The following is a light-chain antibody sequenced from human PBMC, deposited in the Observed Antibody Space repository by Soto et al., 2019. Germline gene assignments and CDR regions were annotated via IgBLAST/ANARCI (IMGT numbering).Light chain of an antibody. Sequence: DIQVTQSPSSLSASVGDRVTITCRASQDIKNYLNWYQRKPGTAPRLLIYAASNLHSGVPSTFSASGSGTDFALNISSLQADDFGTYYCQQGFSLPWTFGQGTKAEVK. CDR3: QQGFSLPWT. J-gene: IGKJ1*01. CDR1: QDIKNY. V-gene: IGKV1-39*01. CDR2: AAS.